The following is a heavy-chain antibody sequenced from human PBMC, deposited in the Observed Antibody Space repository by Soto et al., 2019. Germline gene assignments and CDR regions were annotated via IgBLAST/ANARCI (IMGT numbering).Heavy chain of an antibody. CDR1: GGSISSYY. D-gene: IGHD3-10*01. CDR2: IYYSGST. J-gene: IGHJ6*03. Sequence: SETLSLTYTVSGGSISSYYWSWIRQPPGKGLEWIGYIYYSGSTNYNPSLKSRVTISVDTSKNQFSLKLSSVTAADTAVYYCARLTELYYGSGSYSYYYYYMDVWGKGTTVTVSS. CDR3: ARLTELYYGSGSYSYYYYYMDV. V-gene: IGHV4-59*08.